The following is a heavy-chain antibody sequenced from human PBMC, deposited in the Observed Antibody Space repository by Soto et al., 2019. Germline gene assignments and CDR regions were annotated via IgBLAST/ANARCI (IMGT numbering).Heavy chain of an antibody. CDR2: IYYSGNI. D-gene: IGHD5-18*01. J-gene: IGHJ4*02. CDR3: ARDTGYSYGKIFDY. Sequence: SETLSLTCTVSGGSVSSGSYYWSWIRQPPGKGLECIGYIYYSGNINYNPSLRSRVTVSVDTSKNQFSLKLNSVTAADTAVYYCARDTGYSYGKIFDYWGQGSLVTVSS. V-gene: IGHV4-61*01. CDR1: GGSVSSGSYY.